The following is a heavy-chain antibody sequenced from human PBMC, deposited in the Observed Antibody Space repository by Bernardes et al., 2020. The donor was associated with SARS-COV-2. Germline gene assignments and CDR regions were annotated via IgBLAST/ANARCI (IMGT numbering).Heavy chain of an antibody. D-gene: IGHD2-15*01. J-gene: IGHJ4*02. CDR3: ARVTPPCSGGSCYSFFAFDY. V-gene: IGHV3-7*04. CDR2: IKQDGREK. CDR1: GFTISRYW. Sequence: GDLSPPRAASGFTISRYWLSWVLHAPGKGLEWVANIKQDGREKYYVDSVKGRFTISRDNAKNSLYLQMNSLRAEDTAVYYCARVTPPCSGGSCYSFFAFDYWGQGTLVTVSS.